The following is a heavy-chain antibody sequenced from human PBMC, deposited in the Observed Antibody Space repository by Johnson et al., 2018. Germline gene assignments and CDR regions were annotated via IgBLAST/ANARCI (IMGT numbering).Heavy chain of an antibody. CDR3: ARGRDFYGSGLDAFDM. V-gene: IGHV3-30-3*01. CDR2: VLYDGVKK. CDR1: GFTFHSHA. Sequence: QVQLVQSGGGVVQPGRSLRLSCAASGFTFHSHAMHWVRQAPGKGLEWVAIVLYDGVKKFYADSVKGRFTISRDNSKDTLFLQMNSLRADDTAVYYCARGRDFYGSGLDAFDMWGQGTMVTVSS. J-gene: IGHJ3*02. D-gene: IGHD3-10*01.